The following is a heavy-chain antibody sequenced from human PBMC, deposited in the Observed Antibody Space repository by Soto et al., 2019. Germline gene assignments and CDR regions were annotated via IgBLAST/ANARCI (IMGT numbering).Heavy chain of an antibody. D-gene: IGHD5-18*01. CDR2: INTYNGKT. V-gene: IGHV1-18*01. CDR3: ARGLNGYLHYFDY. J-gene: IGHJ4*02. CDR1: GYIFTSYG. Sequence: GASVKVSCKTSGYIFTSYGIGWARQAPGQGLEWMGWINTYNGKTNYAQNLQGRVTITRDTSASTAYMELSSLRSEDTAVYYCARGLNGYLHYFDYWGQGTPVTVSS.